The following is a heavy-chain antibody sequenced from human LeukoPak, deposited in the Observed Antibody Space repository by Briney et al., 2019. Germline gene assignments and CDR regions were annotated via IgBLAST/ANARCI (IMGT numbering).Heavy chain of an antibody. CDR2: ISYDGSNK. V-gene: IGHV3-30*04. CDR3: ARQHYYDSSGSLGY. Sequence: RGGSLRLSCAASGFTFSSYAMHWVRQAPGKGLEGVAVISYDGSNKYYADSVKGRFTISRDNSKNTLYLQMNSLRAEDTAVYYCARQHYYDSSGSLGYWGQGTLVTVSS. D-gene: IGHD3-22*01. J-gene: IGHJ4*02. CDR1: GFTFSSYA.